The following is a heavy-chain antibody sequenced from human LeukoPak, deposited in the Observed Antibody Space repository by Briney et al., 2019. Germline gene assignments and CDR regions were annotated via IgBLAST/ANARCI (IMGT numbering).Heavy chain of an antibody. CDR1: GYTFTSYG. D-gene: IGHD3-10*01. V-gene: IGHV1-18*01. CDR3: AGGSITMVRGVTGSRFDY. CDR2: ISAYNGNT. J-gene: IGHJ4*02. Sequence: ASVKVSCKASGYTFTSYGISWVRQAPGQGLEWMGWISAYNGNTNYAQKLQGRVTMTTDTSTSTAYMELSSLRSEDTAVYYCAGGSITMVRGVTGSRFDYWGQGTLVTVSS.